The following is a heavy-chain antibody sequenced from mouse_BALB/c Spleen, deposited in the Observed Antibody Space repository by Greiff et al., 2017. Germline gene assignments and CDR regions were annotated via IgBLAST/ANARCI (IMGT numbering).Heavy chain of an antibody. Sequence: EVKLQESGGGLVKPGGSLKLSCAASGFAFSSYDMSWVRQTPEKRLEWVAYISSGGGSTYYPDTVKGRFTISRDNAKNTLYLQMSSLKSEDTAMYYCARHTGPYYFDYWGQGTTLTVSS. CDR1: GFAFSSYD. CDR3: ARHTGPYYFDY. J-gene: IGHJ2*01. V-gene: IGHV5-12-1*01. CDR2: ISSGGGST. D-gene: IGHD4-1*01.